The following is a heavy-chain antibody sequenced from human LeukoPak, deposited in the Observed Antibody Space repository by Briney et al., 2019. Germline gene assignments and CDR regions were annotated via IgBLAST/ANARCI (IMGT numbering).Heavy chain of an antibody. CDR3: ARSHPNWNDRDY. Sequence: ASVKVSCKASGYTFTGYYMHWVRQSPGQGLEWMGWINPNSGGTNYAQKFQGRVTMTRDTSISTAYMELSRLRSDDTAVYYCARSHPNWNDRDYWGQGTLVTVSS. V-gene: IGHV1-2*02. CDR1: GYTFTGYY. CDR2: INPNSGGT. D-gene: IGHD1-20*01. J-gene: IGHJ4*02.